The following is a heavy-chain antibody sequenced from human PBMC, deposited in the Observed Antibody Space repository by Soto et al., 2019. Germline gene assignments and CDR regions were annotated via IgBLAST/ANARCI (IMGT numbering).Heavy chain of an antibody. D-gene: IGHD6-19*01. Sequence: ASVKVSCKASGYIFTGYYMHWVRQAPGQGLEWMGWINPNSGDTNYTQKFQGWVTMTRDTSISTAYMELSRLRSDDTAVYYCATSRISIAVAGETEYYCECWGKGNTVIVSS. CDR3: ATSRISIAVAGETEYYCEC. J-gene: IGHJ4*02. V-gene: IGHV1-2*04. CDR2: INPNSGDT. CDR1: GYIFTGYY.